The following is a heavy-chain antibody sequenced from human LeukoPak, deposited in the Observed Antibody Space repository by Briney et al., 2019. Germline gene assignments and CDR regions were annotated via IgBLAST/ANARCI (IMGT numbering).Heavy chain of an antibody. CDR1: GYTFTSYG. V-gene: IGHV1-18*01. CDR2: ISAYNGNT. Sequence: ASVKVSCKASGYTFTSYGISWVRQAPGQGLEWMGWISAYNGNTNYAQKLQGRVTMTTDTSTSTAYMELRSLRSDDTAVYYCARGQGVVVPAAERGWFDPWGQGTLVTVSS. J-gene: IGHJ5*02. CDR3: ARGQGVVVPAAERGWFDP. D-gene: IGHD2-2*01.